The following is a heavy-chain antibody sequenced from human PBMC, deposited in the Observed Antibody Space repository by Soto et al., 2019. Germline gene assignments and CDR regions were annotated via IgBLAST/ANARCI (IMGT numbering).Heavy chain of an antibody. D-gene: IGHD3-3*01. CDR2: IVVGSGNT. Sequence: GASVKVSCKASGFTFTSSAMQWVRQARGQRLEWIGWIVVGSGNTNYAQKFQERVTITRDMSTSTAYMELSSLRSEDTAVYYCAAARRIRPYYDFWSGCLAPLLNYYYYMDVWGKGTTVTVSS. V-gene: IGHV1-58*02. CDR1: GFTFTSSA. J-gene: IGHJ6*03. CDR3: AAARRIRPYYDFWSGCLAPLLNYYYYMDV.